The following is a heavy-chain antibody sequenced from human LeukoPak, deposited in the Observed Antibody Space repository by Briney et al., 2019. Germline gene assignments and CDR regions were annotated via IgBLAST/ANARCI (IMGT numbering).Heavy chain of an antibody. D-gene: IGHD3-22*01. CDR2: IYYSGST. CDR1: GGSISSGGYY. CDR3: ARVFGRGRTYYYDSSGYTI. Sequence: SQTLSLTCTVSGGSISSGGYYWSWIRQHPGRGLEWIGYIYYSGSTYYNPSLKSRVTISVDTSKNQFSLKLSSVTAADTAVYYCARVFGRGRTYYYDSSGYTIWGQGTMVTVSS. V-gene: IGHV4-31*03. J-gene: IGHJ3*02.